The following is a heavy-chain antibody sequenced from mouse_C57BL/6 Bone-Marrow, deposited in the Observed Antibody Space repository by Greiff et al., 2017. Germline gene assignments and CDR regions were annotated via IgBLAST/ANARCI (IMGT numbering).Heavy chain of an antibody. CDR3: ALWLRRGNYFDY. D-gene: IGHD2-2*01. CDR1: GYAFSSSW. Sequence: QVHVKQPGPELVKPGASVKISCKASGYAFSSSWMNWVKQRPGKGLEWIGRIYPGDGDTNYNGKFKGKATLTADKSSSTAYMQLSSLTSEDSAVYFCALWLRRGNYFDYWGQGTTLTVSS. J-gene: IGHJ2*01. CDR2: IYPGDGDT. V-gene: IGHV1-82*01.